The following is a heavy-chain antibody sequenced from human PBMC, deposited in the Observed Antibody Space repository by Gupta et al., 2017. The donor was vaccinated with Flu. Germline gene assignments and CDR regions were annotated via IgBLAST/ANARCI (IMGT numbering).Heavy chain of an antibody. CDR1: YG. Sequence: YGMHWVRQAPGKGLEWVAVISYDGSNKYYADSVKGRFTISRDNSKDTLYLQMNSLRTEDTAVYYCAKDWKWNYNNYGMNVWGQGTTVTVSS. CDR3: AKDWKWNYNNYGMNV. V-gene: IGHV3-30*18. D-gene: IGHD1-7*01. J-gene: IGHJ6*02. CDR2: ISYDGSNK.